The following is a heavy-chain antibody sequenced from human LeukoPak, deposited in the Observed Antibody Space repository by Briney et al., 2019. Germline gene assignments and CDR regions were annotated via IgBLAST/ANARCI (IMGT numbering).Heavy chain of an antibody. CDR3: ARDLSTVGGSFGY. Sequence: GGSLRLSCAASGFTFSSYGMHWVRQAPGKGLEWVAYIQYDRTNEQYAHSVKGRFRISRDNSNNILYLQMNSLRTEDTAVYYCARDLSTVGGSFGYWGQGTLVTVSS. D-gene: IGHD3-16*01. J-gene: IGHJ4*02. CDR2: IQYDRTNE. CDR1: GFTFSSYG. V-gene: IGHV3-30*02.